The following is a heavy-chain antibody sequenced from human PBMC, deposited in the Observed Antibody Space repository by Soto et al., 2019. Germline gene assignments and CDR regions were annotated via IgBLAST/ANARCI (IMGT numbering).Heavy chain of an antibody. CDR2: INPSSGET. CDR3: ARDWYPRFDP. Sequence: QIRLVQSGGEVRTPGASVKVSCKASGYTFSSYGITWVRQAPGQGLEWLGWINPSSGETNYAQKFQGRVTVTTDTSTTTGYMELRNLTFDDTAVYYCARDWYPRFDPWGQGTLVTASS. CDR1: GYTFSSYG. V-gene: IGHV1-18*01. D-gene: IGHD6-13*01. J-gene: IGHJ5*02.